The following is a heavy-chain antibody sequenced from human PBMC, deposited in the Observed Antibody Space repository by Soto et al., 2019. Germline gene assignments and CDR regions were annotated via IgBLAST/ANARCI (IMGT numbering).Heavy chain of an antibody. CDR1: GFTFSNAW. CDR3: TTDSYSSIIVVRFDY. Sequence: PGGSLRLSCAASGFTFSNAWINWVRQAPGKGLEWVGRIKSKTDGGTPDYAAPVKGRFAISRDDSKNMVYLQTNRLKSEDTGIYYCTTDSYSSIIVVRFDYWGHGTLVTVSS. D-gene: IGHD3-22*01. CDR2: IKSKTDGGTP. J-gene: IGHJ4*01. V-gene: IGHV3-15*07.